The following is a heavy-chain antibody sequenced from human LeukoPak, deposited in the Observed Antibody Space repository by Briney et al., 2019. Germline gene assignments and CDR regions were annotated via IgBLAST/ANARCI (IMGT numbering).Heavy chain of an antibody. J-gene: IGHJ5*02. V-gene: IGHV3-21*01. CDR3: ARDPPYYYDSSGFHVELPLDP. D-gene: IGHD3-22*01. CDR1: GFTFSSYS. CDR2: ISIISSYI. Sequence: GGSLRLSCAASGFTFSSYSMNSVRQAPGKGLEWVSSISIISSYIYYADSLKVRSTIPKDNATNSLYLQMNSLRAEDRAVYYCARDPPYYYDSSGFHVELPLDPWGQGTLVTVSS.